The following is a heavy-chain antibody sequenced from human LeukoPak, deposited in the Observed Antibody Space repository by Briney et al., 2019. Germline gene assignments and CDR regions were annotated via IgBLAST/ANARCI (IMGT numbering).Heavy chain of an antibody. CDR1: GFTFRSHW. D-gene: IGHD3-16*01. CDR2: IREDGSET. Sequence: GGSPRLSCAASGFTFRSHWMNWVRQAPGKGLEWVANIREDGSETYYVDSVKGRFTISRDNAKNSLILQMDSLRVDDTAVYYCARKDLEAYWYFDLWGRGTLVTVSS. V-gene: IGHV3-7*01. J-gene: IGHJ2*01. CDR3: ARKDLEAYWYFDL.